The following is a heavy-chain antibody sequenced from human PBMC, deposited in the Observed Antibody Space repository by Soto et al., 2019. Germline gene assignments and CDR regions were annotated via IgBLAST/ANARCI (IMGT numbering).Heavy chain of an antibody. J-gene: IGHJ4*02. CDR3: ARGTDYYDSSGYYFDF. CDR1: GFTFSRYW. CDR2: IKQDESAK. Sequence: GVSLRLSCAASGFTFSRYWMSGVRQATGKGLEWGANIKQDESAKYYVDSVKGRFTSSRDNAKNSLYLQMNSLRAEDTAVYYCARGTDYYDSSGYYFDFRGQGTLVTVSS. D-gene: IGHD3-22*01. V-gene: IGHV3-7*04.